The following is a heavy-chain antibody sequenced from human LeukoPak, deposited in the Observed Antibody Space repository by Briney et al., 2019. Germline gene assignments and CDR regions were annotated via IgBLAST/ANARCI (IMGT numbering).Heavy chain of an antibody. CDR3: ARHFLGELPDMDV. Sequence: GESLKISCKGSGYSFTSYWISWVRQMPGKGLEWMGRIDPGDSYTKYSPSFQGHVTISGDESISTAYLRWSSLKASDTAMYYCARHFLGELPDMDVWGQGTTVTVSS. D-gene: IGHD1-26*01. CDR1: GYSFTSYW. J-gene: IGHJ6*02. CDR2: IDPGDSYT. V-gene: IGHV5-10-1*01.